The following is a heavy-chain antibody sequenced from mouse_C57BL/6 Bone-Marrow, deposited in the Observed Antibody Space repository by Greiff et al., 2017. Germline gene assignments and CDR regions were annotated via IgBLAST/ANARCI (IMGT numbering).Heavy chain of an antibody. D-gene: IGHD2-3*01. J-gene: IGHJ4*01. CDR1: GFTFSDFY. V-gene: IGHV7-1*01. CDR3: ARDARDGYYYAMDY. Sequence: EVHLVESGGGLVQSGRSLRLSCATSGFTFSDFYMEWVRQAPGKGLEWIAASRNKANDYTTEYSASVKGRFIVSRDTSQSILYLQMNALRAEDTAIYYCARDARDGYYYAMDYWGQGTSVTVSS. CDR2: SRNKANDYTT.